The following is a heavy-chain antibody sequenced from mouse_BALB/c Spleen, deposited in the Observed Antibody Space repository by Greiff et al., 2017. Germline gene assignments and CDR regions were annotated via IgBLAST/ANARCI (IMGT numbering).Heavy chain of an antibody. Sequence: VQRVESGPGLVAPSQSLSITCTVSGFSLTSYGVHWVRQPPGKGLEWLGVIWAGGSTNYNSALMSRLSISKDNSKSQVFLKMNSLQTDDTAMYYCARDKGIYRGAMDYWGQGTSVTVSS. CDR3: ARDKGIYRGAMDY. D-gene: IGHD1-1*01. CDR2: IWAGGST. V-gene: IGHV2-9*02. J-gene: IGHJ4*01. CDR1: GFSLTSYG.